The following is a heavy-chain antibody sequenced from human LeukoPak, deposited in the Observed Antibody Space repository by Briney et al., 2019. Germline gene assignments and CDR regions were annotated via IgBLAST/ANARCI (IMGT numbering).Heavy chain of an antibody. Sequence: ASVKVSCKASGYTFTGYYMHWVRQAPGQGLERMGWINPNSGGTNYAQKFQGRVTMTRDTSISTAYMELSRLRSDDTAVYYCARDGIVVVPAAPHYYYYYMDVWGKGTTVTISS. V-gene: IGHV1-2*02. CDR1: GYTFTGYY. CDR2: INPNSGGT. J-gene: IGHJ6*03. CDR3: ARDGIVVVPAAPHYYYYYMDV. D-gene: IGHD2-2*01.